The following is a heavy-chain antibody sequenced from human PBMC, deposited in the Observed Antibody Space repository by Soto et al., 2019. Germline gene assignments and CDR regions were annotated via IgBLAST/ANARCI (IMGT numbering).Heavy chain of an antibody. Sequence: SETLSLTCSVSGDSISTVDYFWAWVRQPPGQALEYIGYIYKSATTYYNPSFESRVAISLDTSKSQFSLNVTSLTAADTAVYFCPRGQYCLTGRCFPNWFDSGGQEPLVTVS. J-gene: IGHJ5*01. CDR1: GDSISTVDYF. V-gene: IGHV4-30-4*01. CDR2: IYKSATT. CDR3: PRGQYCLTGRCFPNWFDS. D-gene: IGHD7-27*01.